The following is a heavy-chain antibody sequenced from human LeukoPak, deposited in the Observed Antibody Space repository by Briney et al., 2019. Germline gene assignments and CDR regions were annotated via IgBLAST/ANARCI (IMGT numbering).Heavy chain of an antibody. J-gene: IGHJ4*02. D-gene: IGHD5-18*01. Sequence: GGSLRLSCAASGFTFSSYSMNWVRQAPGKGLEWVSSISSSSSYIYYADSVKGRFTISRDNAKNSLYLQMNSLRAEDTAVYYCARGRKYTSGYRVTELGSGYSDYWGQGTLVTVSS. CDR2: ISSSSSYI. CDR3: ARGRKYTSGYRVTELGSGYSDY. CDR1: GFTFSSYS. V-gene: IGHV3-21*01.